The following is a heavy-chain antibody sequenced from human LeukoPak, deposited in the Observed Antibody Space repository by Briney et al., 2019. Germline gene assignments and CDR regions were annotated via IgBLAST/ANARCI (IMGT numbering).Heavy chain of an antibody. J-gene: IGHJ4*02. D-gene: IGHD5-24*01. CDR3: ARDSTMVKGNY. CDR1: GGSISSGAYY. Sequence: SETLSLTCTVSGGSISSGAYYWGWLRQPPGRGLGWVGTIHYSGKTYYNPSLKSRITISINTSKKQFALKLSSVTAADTAVYYCARDSTMVKGNYWGQGTLVTVSS. V-gene: IGHV4-39*06. CDR2: IHYSGKT.